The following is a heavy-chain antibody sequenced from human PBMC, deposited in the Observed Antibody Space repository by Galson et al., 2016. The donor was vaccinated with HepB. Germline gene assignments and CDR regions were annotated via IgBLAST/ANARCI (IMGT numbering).Heavy chain of an antibody. J-gene: IGHJ4*02. Sequence: SLRLSCAASGFTFNSNCMHWVRQAPGKGLEWVAADSMDGRRKFYSDSVKGRFTISRDNSNNMLFLQMDSLRPDDTAVYYCAKRHEYCPPVGCSVYYWGQGTLVSVSS. CDR2: DSMDGRRK. CDR3: AKRHEYCPPVGCSVYY. D-gene: IGHD2/OR15-2a*01. V-gene: IGHV3-30*18. CDR1: GFTFNSNC.